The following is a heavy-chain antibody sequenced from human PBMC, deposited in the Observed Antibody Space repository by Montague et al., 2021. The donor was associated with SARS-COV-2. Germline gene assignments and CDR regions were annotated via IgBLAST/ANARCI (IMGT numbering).Heavy chain of an antibody. CDR1: AGSVNSGTYY. D-gene: IGHD6-19*01. Sequence: SETLSLTCSVSAGSVNSGTYYWNWIRQPPGKGLEWIGYVYYNGDIKHNPFLKSRVSLSLDTSMNQFSLQLNSLTAADTAVYYCARGASLAGRFDYWGQGILITVSS. CDR3: ARGASLAGRFDY. J-gene: IGHJ4*02. V-gene: IGHV4-61*01. CDR2: VYYNGDI.